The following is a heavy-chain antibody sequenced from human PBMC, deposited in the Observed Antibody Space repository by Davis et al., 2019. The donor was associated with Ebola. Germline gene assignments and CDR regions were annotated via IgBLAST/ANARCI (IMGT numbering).Heavy chain of an antibody. Sequence: GGSLRLSCAASGFTFDDYAMHWVRQAPGKGLEWVSGISWNSGSIGYADSVKGRFTISRDNAKNSLYLQMNSLRAEDTALYYCAKGGYSGYDSGYYYGMDVWGQGTTVTVSS. CDR1: GFTFDDYA. CDR3: AKGGYSGYDSGYYYGMDV. D-gene: IGHD5-12*01. J-gene: IGHJ6*02. V-gene: IGHV3-9*01. CDR2: ISWNSGSI.